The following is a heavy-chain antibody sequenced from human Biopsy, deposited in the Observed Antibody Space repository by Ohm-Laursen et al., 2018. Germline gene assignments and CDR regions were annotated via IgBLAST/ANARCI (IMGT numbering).Heavy chain of an antibody. V-gene: IGHV4-59*04. CDR2: IRNT. J-gene: IGHJ4*02. D-gene: IGHD4/OR15-4a*01. CDR1: GDSISSYC. Sequence: SETLSLTWTVSGDSISSYCWSWIRQPPGKGLEWIGTIRNTYFRTSLKSRATMSVDTSKNHFSLKLSSVTAADTGVYYCAQTRNDYGGFYFDYWGRGTLVTVSS. CDR3: AQTRNDYGGFYFDY.